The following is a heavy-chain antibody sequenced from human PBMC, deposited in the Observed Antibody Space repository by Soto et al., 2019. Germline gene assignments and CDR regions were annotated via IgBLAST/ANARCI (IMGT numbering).Heavy chain of an antibody. CDR3: ATRADAKHLDY. Sequence: QLQLQESGPGLVKPSETLSLTCTVSGGSIDSPDYYWGWIRLPPGKGLQWVATISYRGRPYYNPSLKSRVTISVDTSRNQFSLQMTSVTATDTAVYYCATRADAKHLDYWCRGTLVTVSS. V-gene: IGHV4-39*01. CDR1: GGSIDSPDYY. J-gene: IGHJ4*02. CDR2: ISYRGRP.